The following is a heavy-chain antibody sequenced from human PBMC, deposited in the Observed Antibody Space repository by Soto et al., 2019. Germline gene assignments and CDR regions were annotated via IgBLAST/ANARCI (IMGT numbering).Heavy chain of an antibody. D-gene: IGHD2-21*02. CDR1: GYTFTSYA. CDR3: ARSIVVVTALDY. CDR2: INAGNGNT. J-gene: IGHJ4*02. V-gene: IGHV1-3*01. Sequence: GASVKVSCKASGYTFTSYATHWVRQAPGQRLEWMGWINAGNGNTKYSQKFQGRVTITRDTSASTAYMELSSLRSEDTAVYYCARSIVVVTALDYWGQGTLVTVSS.